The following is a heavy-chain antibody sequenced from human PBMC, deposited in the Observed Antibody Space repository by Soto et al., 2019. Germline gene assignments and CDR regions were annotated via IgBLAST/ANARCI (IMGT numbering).Heavy chain of an antibody. D-gene: IGHD2-8*01. CDR3: XXXXXXXYCTNGVCPLDY. V-gene: IGHV1-69*01. CDR2: IIPIFGTA. CDR1: GGTFSSYA. Sequence: QVQLVQSGAEVKKPGSSVKVSCKASGGTFSSYAISWVRQAPGQGLEWMGGIIPIFGTANYAQKFQGRVTITADESTSTAYMELSSLRSEDTAVYYCXXXXXXXYCTNGVCPLDYWGQGTLVTVSS. J-gene: IGHJ4*02.